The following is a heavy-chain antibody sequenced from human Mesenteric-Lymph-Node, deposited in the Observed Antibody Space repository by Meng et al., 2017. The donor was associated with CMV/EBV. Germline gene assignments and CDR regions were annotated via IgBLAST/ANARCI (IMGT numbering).Heavy chain of an antibody. V-gene: IGHV4-31*03. CDR3: ASSPAAADTIPFDY. CDR1: GASISSGGYY. J-gene: IGHJ4*02. Sequence: SETLSLTCTVSGASISSGGYYWSWIRQHPGKGLEWIGYIYSTGSTYYNPSLKSRVTISIDTSKKQFSLKLTSVTAADTAVYYCASSPAAADTIPFDYWGQGTLVTVSS. D-gene: IGHD6-13*01. CDR2: IYSTGST.